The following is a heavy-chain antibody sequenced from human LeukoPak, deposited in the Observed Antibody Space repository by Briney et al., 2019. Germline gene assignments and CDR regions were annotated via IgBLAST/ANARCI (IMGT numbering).Heavy chain of an antibody. Sequence: SETLSLTCTVSGGSITSHYWSWVWQPPGKGLEWIAYLFDSVRTKDNPSLKSRLTLSADTSKNQFSLRLNSVTAADTAVYYCATIKRGSIFGYFDFWGQGIKVTVSS. CDR1: GGSITSHY. V-gene: IGHV4-59*11. D-gene: IGHD5-18*01. CDR3: ATIKRGSIFGYFDF. CDR2: LFDSVRT. J-gene: IGHJ4*02.